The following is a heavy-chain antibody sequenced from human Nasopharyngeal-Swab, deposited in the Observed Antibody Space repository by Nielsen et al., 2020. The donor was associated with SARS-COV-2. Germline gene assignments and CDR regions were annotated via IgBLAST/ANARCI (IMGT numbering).Heavy chain of an antibody. CDR2: IGTEGDT. CDR1: GFTFSRFD. CDR3: ARARGINLGLGVVGDMDV. D-gene: IGHD3-3*01. V-gene: IGHV3-13*01. J-gene: IGHJ6*03. Sequence: GESLKISCAASGFTFSRFDMHWVRQVTVKGLEWVSSIGTEGDTHYPDSVKGRFTISRENAKSPLYLQMNIVRAEDTGVYYCARARGINLGLGVVGDMDVWGKGTTVTVSS.